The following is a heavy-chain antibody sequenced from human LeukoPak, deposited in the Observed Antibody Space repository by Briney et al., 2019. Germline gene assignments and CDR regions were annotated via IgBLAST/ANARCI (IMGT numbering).Heavy chain of an antibody. V-gene: IGHV1-2*02. D-gene: IGHD3-3*01. Sequence: VASVKVSCKASGYTFTVYYIHWVRQAPGQGLEWMGWINPNNDGTNYAQKFQGRVTMTRDTSITTAYMELSSLRSDDTAVYYCARVGWNGYYGMGVWGKGTTVTVSS. CDR2: INPNNDGT. CDR3: ARVGWNGYYGMGV. J-gene: IGHJ6*04. CDR1: GYTFTVYY.